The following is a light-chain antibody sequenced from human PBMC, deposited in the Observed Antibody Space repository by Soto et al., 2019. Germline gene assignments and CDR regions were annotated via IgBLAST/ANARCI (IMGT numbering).Light chain of an antibody. CDR3: QQRSNWPLLT. V-gene: IGKV3-11*01. CDR1: XSVSSY. Sequence: EIVLTQSPATLSLSPGERATLSCRAXXSVSSYLAWYQQKPGQAPRLLIYDASNRATGIPARFSGSGSGTDFTLTISSLEPEDFAVYYCQQRSNWPLLTFGGGTKVEIK. CDR2: DAS. J-gene: IGKJ4*01.